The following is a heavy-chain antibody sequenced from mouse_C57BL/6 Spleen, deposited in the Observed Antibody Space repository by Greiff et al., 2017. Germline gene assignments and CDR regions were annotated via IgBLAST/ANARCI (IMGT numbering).Heavy chain of an antibody. CDR1: GYTFTSYW. CDR3: ARDGGYYGSSFFDY. V-gene: IGHV1-52*01. CDR2: IDPSDSET. J-gene: IGHJ2*01. Sequence: QVQLQQPGAELVRPGSSVKLSCKASGYTFTSYWMHWVKQRPIQGLEWIGNIDPSDSETHYNQKFKDKATLTVDKSSITAYMQLSSLTSEDSAVYYCARDGGYYGSSFFDYWGQGTTLTVSS. D-gene: IGHD1-1*01.